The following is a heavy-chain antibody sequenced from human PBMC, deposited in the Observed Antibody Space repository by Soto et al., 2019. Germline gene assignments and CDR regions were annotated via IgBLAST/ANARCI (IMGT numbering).Heavy chain of an antibody. CDR2: ISYDGSNK. CDR3: AKDGGDGYNRLFDY. CDR1: GFTFSSYG. Sequence: PGGSLRLSCAASGFTFSSYGMHWVRQAPGKGLEWVAVISYDGSNKYYADSVKGRFTISRDNSKNTLYLQMNSLRAEDTAVYYCAKDGGDGYNRLFDYWRQGTLVTVSS. J-gene: IGHJ4*02. V-gene: IGHV3-30*18. D-gene: IGHD3-16*01.